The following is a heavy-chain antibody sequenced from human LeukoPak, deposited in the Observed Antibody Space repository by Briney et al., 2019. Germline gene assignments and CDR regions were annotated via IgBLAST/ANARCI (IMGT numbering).Heavy chain of an antibody. CDR2: IWYGGSNK. V-gene: IGHV3-33*01. Sequence: PGGSLRLSCAASGYTFSSYGMHWVRQAPGKGLEWVAVIWYGGSNKYYADSVKGRFTISRDNSKNTLYLQMNSLRAEDTAVYYCAIDCSGGSCYLDYWGQGTLVTVSS. CDR1: GYTFSSYG. CDR3: AIDCSGGSCYLDY. J-gene: IGHJ4*02. D-gene: IGHD2-15*01.